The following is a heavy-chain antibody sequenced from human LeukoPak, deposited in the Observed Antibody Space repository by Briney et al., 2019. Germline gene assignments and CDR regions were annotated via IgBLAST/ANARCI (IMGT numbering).Heavy chain of an antibody. Sequence: QTGGSLRLSCAASGFTFNDYAMNWVRQAPGKGLEWVSSISGSGENTYYADSVKGRFTISRDNSKNTLFLQLNSLGAEDAALYYCAKDRSDFYYTSLDSWGQGTLVTVSS. D-gene: IGHD3-22*01. CDR2: ISGSGENT. CDR3: AKDRSDFYYTSLDS. CDR1: GFTFNDYA. J-gene: IGHJ4*02. V-gene: IGHV3-23*01.